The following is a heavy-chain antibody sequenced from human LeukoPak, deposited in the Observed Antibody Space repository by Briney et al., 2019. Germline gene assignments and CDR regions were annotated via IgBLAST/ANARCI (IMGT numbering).Heavy chain of an antibody. J-gene: IGHJ4*02. V-gene: IGHV4-31*03. CDR1: DSSISGDNYY. CDR3: ARGARFFAYYDY. Sequence: SSETLSLTCTVSDSSISGDNYYWSWIRQLPGKGLEWIGYIYNGGTTYYNPSLKSRVIISVDTSKNQFSLKLKSVTAADTAMYYCARGARFFAYYDYWGQGTLVTVSS. D-gene: IGHD2-21*01. CDR2: IYNGGTT.